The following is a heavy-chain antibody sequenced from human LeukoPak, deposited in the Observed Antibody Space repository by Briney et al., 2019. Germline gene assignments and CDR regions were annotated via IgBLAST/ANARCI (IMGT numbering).Heavy chain of an antibody. J-gene: IGHJ3*02. V-gene: IGHV5-51*01. CDR2: IYPGDSDT. CDR1: GYIFNSYW. Sequence: GESLQISCKSSGYIFNSYWIGWVRQMPGKGLEWMGIIYPGDSDTRYSPSFQGQVTISADKSISTAYLQWSSLKASDTAMYYCASGPPDAFDIWGQGTMVTVSS. CDR3: ASGPPDAFDI.